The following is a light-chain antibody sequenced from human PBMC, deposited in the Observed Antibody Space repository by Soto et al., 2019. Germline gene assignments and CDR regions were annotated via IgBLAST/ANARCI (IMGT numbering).Light chain of an antibody. CDR2: DAS. CDR3: QQFHSFSRT. V-gene: IGKV1-5*01. Sequence: IQMTQSPSTLSASVGDRVTITCRASHNIERWMAWYQQKPGKAPSLLIFDASTLHSGVPSRFSGSGSGTEFTLTISSLQPEDFATYYCQQFHSFSRTFGQGTKVDIK. J-gene: IGKJ1*01. CDR1: HNIERW.